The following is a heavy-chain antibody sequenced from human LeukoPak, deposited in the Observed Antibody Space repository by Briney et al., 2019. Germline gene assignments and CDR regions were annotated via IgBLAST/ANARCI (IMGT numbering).Heavy chain of an antibody. V-gene: IGHV4-39*01. CDR1: CGSISGSDYF. D-gene: IGHD3-10*01. J-gene: IGHJ3*02. Sequence: SETLSLTCTVSCGSISGSDYFWGWIRPPPGKGLEWIVGIYYTGTTYYNPSLRSRVTISVDTSNNQFSLKLSSVTAADTAVYYCARQRTRGSWTFDIWGQGTMVTVSS. CDR3: ARQRTRGSWTFDI. CDR2: IYYTGTT.